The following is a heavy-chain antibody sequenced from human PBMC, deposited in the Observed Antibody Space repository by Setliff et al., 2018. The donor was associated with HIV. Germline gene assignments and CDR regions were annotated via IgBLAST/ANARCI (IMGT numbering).Heavy chain of an antibody. J-gene: IGHJ4*02. CDR3: ARDGYYYDSSGHLAYYFDY. CDR1: GYTFTSYA. D-gene: IGHD3-22*01. Sequence: GASVKVSCKASGYTFTSYAMNWVRRAPGQGFEWMGWINTDTGNPTYAQDFTGRFVFSLDTSVSTAYLQISSLKAEDIAVYYCARDGYYYDSSGHLAYYFDYWGQGTLVTVSS. CDR2: INTDTGNP. V-gene: IGHV7-4-1*02.